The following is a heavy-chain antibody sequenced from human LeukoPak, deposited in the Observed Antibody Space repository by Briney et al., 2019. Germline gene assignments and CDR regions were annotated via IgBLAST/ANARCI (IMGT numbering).Heavy chain of an antibody. V-gene: IGHV1-8*01. D-gene: IGHD1-26*01. J-gene: IGHJ6*02. CDR1: GYTFTSYD. CDR2: MNPNSGNT. Sequence: GASVKVSCMAPGYTFTSYDINCGRQATGQGLEWMGWMNPNSGNTGYAQKFQGRVTMTRNTSISTAYMELSSLRSEDTAVYYCARLYSGSYHYYYGMDVWGQGTTVTVSS. CDR3: ARLYSGSYHYYYGMDV.